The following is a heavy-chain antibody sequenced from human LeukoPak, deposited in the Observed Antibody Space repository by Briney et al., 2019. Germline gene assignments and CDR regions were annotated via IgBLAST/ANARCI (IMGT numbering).Heavy chain of an antibody. CDR3: AIPYGSGERFDP. CDR2: IYTSACT. CDR1: GVSISSYY. D-gene: IGHD3-10*01. Sequence: PAETLSLTCTVSGVSISSYYWSWIRQPPGKGLEWIGDIYTSACTHYNPSIKSRVTMSLDTSRNQISLKLTSVTAADTALYYCAIPYGSGERFDPWGQGTLVTV. J-gene: IGHJ5*02. V-gene: IGHV4-4*09.